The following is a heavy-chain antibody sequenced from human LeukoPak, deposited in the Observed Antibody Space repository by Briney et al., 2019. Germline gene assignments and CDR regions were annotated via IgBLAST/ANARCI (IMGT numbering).Heavy chain of an antibody. CDR1: GFTFTNYA. Sequence: GGSLRLSCAVSGFTFTNYAMSWVRQAPGKGLEWVSVIYSGGSTYYADSVKGRFTISRDNSKNTLYLQMNSLRAEDTAVYYCARDEETIFYGMDVWGRGTTVTVSS. CDR3: ARDEETIFYGMDV. CDR2: IYSGGST. V-gene: IGHV3-53*01. J-gene: IGHJ6*02. D-gene: IGHD3-3*01.